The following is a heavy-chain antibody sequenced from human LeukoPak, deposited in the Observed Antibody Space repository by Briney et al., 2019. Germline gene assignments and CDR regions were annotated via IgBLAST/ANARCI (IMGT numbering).Heavy chain of an antibody. CDR1: GFTFNTYT. D-gene: IGHD2-15*01. J-gene: IGHJ3*02. CDR3: AKPEGEVVTPYDAFDI. Sequence: GGSLRLSCAASGFTFNTYTMSWVRQAPAKGLEWVSSINSRGTRIYYADSVKGRFTVSRDNTKNSLYLQMNSLRAEDTAVYYCAKPEGEVVTPYDAFDIWGQGTMVTVSS. CDR2: INSRGTRI. V-gene: IGHV3-21*04.